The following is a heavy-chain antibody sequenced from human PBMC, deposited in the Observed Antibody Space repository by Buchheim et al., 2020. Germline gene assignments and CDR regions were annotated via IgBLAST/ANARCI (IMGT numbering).Heavy chain of an antibody. CDR1: GDSVSSKSAA. CDR3: VRRATGMSGMDV. V-gene: IGHV6-1*01. J-gene: IGHJ6*02. CDR2: TCYRSQWLT. D-gene: IGHD7-27*01. Sequence: QVQLQQSGPGLVKPSQTLSLTCAISGDSVSSKSAAWSWIRQSPSRGLEWLGRTCYRSQWLTDYSLFVKGRITINADTAKNQFSLQLNSVTPEDTAVYFCVRRATGMSGMDVWGQGTT.